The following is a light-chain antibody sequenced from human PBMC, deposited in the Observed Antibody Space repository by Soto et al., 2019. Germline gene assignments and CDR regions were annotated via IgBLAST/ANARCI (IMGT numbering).Light chain of an antibody. CDR3: SSYSFTSTT. Sequence: QSALTQPASVSGSPGQSITLSCSRPSSDVGDFKFVSCYQHHPRTAPTLMVYDVTHRPSGISDRFSGSRSGNTASLTISGLQAEDEAYYYCSSYSFTSTTFVGGTTVTVL. CDR1: SSDVGDFKF. V-gene: IGLV2-14*03. J-gene: IGLJ2*01. CDR2: DVT.